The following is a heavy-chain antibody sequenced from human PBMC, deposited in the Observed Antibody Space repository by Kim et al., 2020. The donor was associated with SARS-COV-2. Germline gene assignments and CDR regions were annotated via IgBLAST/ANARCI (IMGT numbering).Heavy chain of an antibody. J-gene: IGHJ4*02. CDR1: GFTVSSNY. V-gene: IGHV3-53*01. CDR3: ARDGYYYDSSGYYQIFDY. CDR2: IYSGGST. Sequence: GGSLRLSCAASGFTVSSNYMSWVRQAPGKGLEWVSVIYSGGSTYYADSVKGRFTISRDNSKNTLYLQMNSLRAEDTAVYYCARDGYYYDSSGYYQIFDYWGQGTLVTVSS. D-gene: IGHD3-22*01.